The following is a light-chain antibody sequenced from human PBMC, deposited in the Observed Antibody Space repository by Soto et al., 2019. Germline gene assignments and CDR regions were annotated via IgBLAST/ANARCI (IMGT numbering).Light chain of an antibody. CDR1: SSDVGGYNY. J-gene: IGLJ2*01. V-gene: IGLV2-8*01. Sequence: QSALTQPPSASGSPGQSVTISCTGTSSDVGGYNYVSWYQQHPGKAPKLMIYEVSKRPSGVPDRFSGSKSGNTASLTVSGLQAEEEAEYYCSSYAGSNKLLFGGGTKLTGL. CDR2: EVS. CDR3: SSYAGSNKLL.